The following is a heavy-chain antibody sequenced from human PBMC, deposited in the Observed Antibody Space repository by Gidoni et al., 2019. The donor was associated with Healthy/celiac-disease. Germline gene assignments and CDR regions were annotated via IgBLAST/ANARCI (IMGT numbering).Heavy chain of an antibody. CDR3: ARDLGVDNWDQDYYGMDV. CDR2: IYSGGST. V-gene: IGHV3-53*04. CDR1: GFTVRRHY. D-gene: IGHD1-20*01. J-gene: IGHJ6*02. Sequence: EVQLVESGGGLVQPGGSLRLSCAASGFTVRRHYMSWVRQAPGKGLEWVSVIYSGGSTYYADSVKGRFTISRHNSKNTLYLQMNSLRAEDTAVYYCARDLGVDNWDQDYYGMDVWGQGTTVTVSS.